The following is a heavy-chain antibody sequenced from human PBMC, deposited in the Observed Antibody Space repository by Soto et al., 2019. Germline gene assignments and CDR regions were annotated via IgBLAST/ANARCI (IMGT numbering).Heavy chain of an antibody. CDR3: ARAPGRITMVRGPGYYGMDV. CDR2: FIPILGIA. J-gene: IGHJ6*02. V-gene: IGHV1-69*02. Sequence: SVQVSCKASGGTFSSYTISWVRQAPGQRLEWLGSFIPILGIANYAQNFQGRVTITADKSTSTAYMELSSLRSEDTAVYYCARAPGRITMVRGPGYYGMDVWGQGTTVTVSS. D-gene: IGHD3-10*01. CDR1: GGTFSSYT.